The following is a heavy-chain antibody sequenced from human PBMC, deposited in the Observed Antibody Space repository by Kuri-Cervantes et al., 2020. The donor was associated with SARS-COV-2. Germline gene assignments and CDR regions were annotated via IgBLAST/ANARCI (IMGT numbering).Heavy chain of an antibody. D-gene: IGHD3-10*01. Sequence: SETLSLTCTVSGGSISSSSYYWSWIRQPPGKGLEWIGYIYYSGSTNYNPSLKSRVTISVDTSKNQFSLKLSSVTAADTAVYYCARQGGYYGSGRGYYFDYWGQGTLVTVSS. V-gene: IGHV4-61*05. CDR1: GGSISSSSYY. CDR3: ARQGGYYGSGRGYYFDY. CDR2: IYYSGST. J-gene: IGHJ4*02.